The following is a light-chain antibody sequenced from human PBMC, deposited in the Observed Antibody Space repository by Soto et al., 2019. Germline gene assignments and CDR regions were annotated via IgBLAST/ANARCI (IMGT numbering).Light chain of an antibody. CDR2: DAS. CDR1: QRVSSN. J-gene: IGKJ5*01. CDR3: QQRSNWPPIT. V-gene: IGKV3-11*01. Sequence: EIVLTQSPATLSVSLRETATLSCRAIQRVSSNLAWYQQKPGQAPRVLIYDASHRATGIPARFSGSGSGTDFTLTISSLEPEDAALSYCQQRSNWPPITFGQGTRLDIK.